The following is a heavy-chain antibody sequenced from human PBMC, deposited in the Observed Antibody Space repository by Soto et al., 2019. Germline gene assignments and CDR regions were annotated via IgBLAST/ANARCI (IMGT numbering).Heavy chain of an antibody. CDR2: ISGSGGRT. CDR3: AKGPSSSWTYYYYYMDV. D-gene: IGHD6-13*01. J-gene: IGHJ6*03. CDR1: GFAFSSYG. V-gene: IGHV3-23*01. Sequence: EVQLLESGGGLVQPGGSLRLSCAASGFAFSSYGMTWVRQAPGKGLEWVSAISGSGGRTYYADSVRGRFTISRDNAKKTLYLQMNSLSAEDTVVYYCAKGPSSSWTYYYYYMDVWGKGTTVTVSS.